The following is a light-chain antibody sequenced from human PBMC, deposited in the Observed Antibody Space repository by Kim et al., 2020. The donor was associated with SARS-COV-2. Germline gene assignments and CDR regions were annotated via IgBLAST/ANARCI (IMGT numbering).Light chain of an antibody. Sequence: SPGERATLSCRASQSISSNYLAWYQQKPGQAPRLLIYGASSRATGIPDRFSGSGSGTDFTLTISRLEPEDSAMYYCQQYESSPQTFGQGTKGDIK. CDR2: GAS. CDR1: QSISSNY. J-gene: IGKJ1*01. CDR3: QQYESSPQT. V-gene: IGKV3-20*01.